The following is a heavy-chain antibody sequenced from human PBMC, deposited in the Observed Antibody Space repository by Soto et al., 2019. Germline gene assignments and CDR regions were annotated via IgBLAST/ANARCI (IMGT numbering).Heavy chain of an antibody. J-gene: IGHJ4*02. V-gene: IGHV1-69*12. D-gene: IGHD3-10*01. CDR3: AAPYGSGSYYNGFDY. CDR1: GGTFSSYA. Sequence: QVQLVQSGAEVKKPGSSVKVSCKASGGTFSSYAISWVRQAPGQGLEWMGGIIPIFGTANYAQKFQGRVTITADESTSTAYMERRSLRSEDTAVYYCAAPYGSGSYYNGFDYWGQGTLVTVSS. CDR2: IIPIFGTA.